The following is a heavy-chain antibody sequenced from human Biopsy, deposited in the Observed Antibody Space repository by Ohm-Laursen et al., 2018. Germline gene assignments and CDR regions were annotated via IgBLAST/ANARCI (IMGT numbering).Heavy chain of an antibody. CDR3: ANWNYYYDSSGPPAFVV. CDR1: GFTFSSYA. D-gene: IGHD3-22*01. Sequence: SLRLSCSASGFTFSSYAMSWVRQSPGKGLEWVSSTNNNGGRTYYTDSVKGRFTISRDNSKNTLYLQMSSLRAEDTAVYYCANWNYYYDSSGPPAFVVWGQGTMVTVSS. J-gene: IGHJ3*01. CDR2: TNNNGGRT. V-gene: IGHV3-23*01.